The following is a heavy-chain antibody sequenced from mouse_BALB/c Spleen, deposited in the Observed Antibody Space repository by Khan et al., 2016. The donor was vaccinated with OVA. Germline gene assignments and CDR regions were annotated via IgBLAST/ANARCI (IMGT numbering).Heavy chain of an antibody. J-gene: IGHJ4*01. CDR3: ARRPTEYALDY. V-gene: IGHV1-4*01. Sequence: VQLQESGAELARPGASVKMSCKASGYTFTSHTMHWVKQRPGQGLEWIGYINPRSGYTQYNQKFNDKAALTADISSSTAYMQLSSLTSEDSAVYSCARRPTEYALDYCGQGTSVTVSS. CDR1: GYTFTSHT. CDR2: INPRSGYT.